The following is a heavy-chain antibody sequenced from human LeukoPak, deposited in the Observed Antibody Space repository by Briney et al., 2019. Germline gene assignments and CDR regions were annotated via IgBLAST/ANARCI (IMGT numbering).Heavy chain of an antibody. CDR1: GFTFSSYG. D-gene: IGHD3-9*01. CDR3: AKTPSLRYFDWLLTGYYFDY. CDR2: ISYDGSNK. Sequence: GGSLRLSCAASGFTFSSYGMHWVRQAPGKGLEWVAVISYDGSNKYYADSVKGRFTISRDNSKNTLYLQMNSLRAEDTAVYYCAKTPSLRYFDWLLTGYYFDYWGQGTLVTVSS. V-gene: IGHV3-30*18. J-gene: IGHJ4*02.